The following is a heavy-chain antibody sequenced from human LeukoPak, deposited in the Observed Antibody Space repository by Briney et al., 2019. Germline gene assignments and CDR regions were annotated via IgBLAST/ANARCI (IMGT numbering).Heavy chain of an antibody. Sequence: GESLKISCKGSGYSFTSYWIGWVRQMPGKGLEWMGIIYPGDSDTRYSPSFQGQVTTSADKSISTAYLQWSSLKASDTAMYYCARQVVPAALPPGAFDIWGQGTMVTVSS. V-gene: IGHV5-51*01. CDR3: ARQVVPAALPPGAFDI. D-gene: IGHD2-2*01. CDR1: GYSFTSYW. J-gene: IGHJ3*02. CDR2: IYPGDSDT.